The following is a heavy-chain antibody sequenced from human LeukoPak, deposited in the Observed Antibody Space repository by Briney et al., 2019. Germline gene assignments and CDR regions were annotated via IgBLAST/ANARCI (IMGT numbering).Heavy chain of an antibody. V-gene: IGHV4-38-2*01. Sequence: GSLRLSCAASGFTFSDYYMSWIRQPPGKGLEWIGSIYYSGSTYYNPSLKSRVTISVDTSKNQFSLKLSSVTAADTAVYYCARARGSSSYAPFDYWGQGTLVTVSS. CDR2: IYYSGST. CDR1: GFTFSDYY. D-gene: IGHD6-13*01. CDR3: ARARGSSSYAPFDY. J-gene: IGHJ4*02.